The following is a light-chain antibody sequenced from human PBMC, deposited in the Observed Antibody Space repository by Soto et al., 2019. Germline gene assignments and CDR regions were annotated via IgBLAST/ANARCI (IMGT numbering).Light chain of an antibody. CDR3: QHYNNWPPV. J-gene: IGKJ2*01. Sequence: IVMTQSPATLSVSPGERATLSCRASQSVSSNLAWYQQKPDQAPRLLIYGASTRATGIPARFSGSGSGTEFTLTISSLQSEEFAVYYCQHYNNWPPVFGQGTKLEIK. CDR2: GAS. V-gene: IGKV3-15*01. CDR1: QSVSSN.